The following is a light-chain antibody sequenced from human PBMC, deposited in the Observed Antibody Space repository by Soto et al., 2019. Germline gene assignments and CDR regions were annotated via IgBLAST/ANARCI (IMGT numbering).Light chain of an antibody. CDR3: QSYDRSLSGVV. CDR2: EVN. Sequence: QSVLTQPPSASGSPGQSVAISCTGTSSDVGGYNYVSWYQQHPGKAPKLMIYEVNKRPSGVPDRFSGSKSGNTASLTITGLQAEDEADYYCQSYDRSLSGVVFGGGTQLTVL. CDR1: SSDVGGYNY. J-gene: IGLJ7*01. V-gene: IGLV2-8*01.